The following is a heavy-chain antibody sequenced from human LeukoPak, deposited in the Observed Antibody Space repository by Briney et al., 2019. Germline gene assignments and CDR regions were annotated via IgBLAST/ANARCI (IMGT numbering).Heavy chain of an antibody. Sequence: EASVKVSCKASGYTFTGYYMHWVRQAPGQGLEWMGWINPNSGSTNYAQKFQGRVTMTRDTSISTAYMELSRLRSDDTAVYYCARERYSSSWYQSRYFDYWGQGTLVTVSS. J-gene: IGHJ4*02. D-gene: IGHD6-13*01. CDR2: INPNSGST. CDR3: ARERYSSSWYQSRYFDY. CDR1: GYTFTGYY. V-gene: IGHV1-2*02.